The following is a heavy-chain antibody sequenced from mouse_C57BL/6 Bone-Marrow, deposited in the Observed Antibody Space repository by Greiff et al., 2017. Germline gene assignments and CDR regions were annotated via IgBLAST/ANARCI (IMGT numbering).Heavy chain of an antibody. Sequence: QVQLQQPGAELVKPGASVKMSCKASGYTFTSYWITWVKQRPGQGLEWIGDIYPGSGSTNYNEKLKSKATLTVDTSSSTAYMQLSSLTSEDSAVYYCARSGYYGYDGAYWGQGTLVTVSA. CDR3: ARSGYYGYDGAY. V-gene: IGHV1-55*01. CDR2: IYPGSGST. CDR1: GYTFTSYW. J-gene: IGHJ3*01. D-gene: IGHD2-2*01.